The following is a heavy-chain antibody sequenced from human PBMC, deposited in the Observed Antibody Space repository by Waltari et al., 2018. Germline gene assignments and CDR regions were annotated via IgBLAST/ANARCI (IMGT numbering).Heavy chain of an antibody. V-gene: IGHV4-31*03. CDR2: IYYSGST. Sequence: QVQLQESGPGLVKPSQTLSLTCTVSGGSISSGGYYWSWLRQHPGKGLEWIGYIYYSGSTYYNPSLKSRVTISVDTSKNQFSLKLSSVTAADTAVYYCARGYCSSTSCYPDYYYYYGMDVWGQGTTVTVSS. CDR1: GGSISSGGYY. J-gene: IGHJ6*02. D-gene: IGHD2-2*01. CDR3: ARGYCSSTSCYPDYYYYYGMDV.